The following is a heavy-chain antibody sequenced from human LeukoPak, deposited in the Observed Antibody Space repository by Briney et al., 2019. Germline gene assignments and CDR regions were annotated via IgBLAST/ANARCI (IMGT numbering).Heavy chain of an antibody. Sequence: GGSLRLSCAASGFTFSNAWMSWVRQAPVKGLEWVGRIKTKTDGGTTDYAAPVKGRFTISRDDSKNTLYLQMNSLKTEDTAVYYCARDPSDAYYYDSSGYYYFDYWGQGTLVTVSS. CDR2: IKTKTDGGTT. CDR1: GFTFSNAW. CDR3: ARDPSDAYYYDSSGYYYFDY. D-gene: IGHD3-22*01. J-gene: IGHJ4*02. V-gene: IGHV3-15*01.